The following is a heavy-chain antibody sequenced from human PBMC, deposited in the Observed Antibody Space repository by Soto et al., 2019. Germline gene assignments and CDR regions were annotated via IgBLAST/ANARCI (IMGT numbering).Heavy chain of an antibody. V-gene: IGHV3-23*01. CDR2: ISGSGGST. Sequence: LGGSLRLSCAASGFTFSIYAMSWVRQAPGKGLEWVSAISGSGGSTYYADSVKGRFTISRDNSKNTLYLQMNRLRAEDTAVYYCAKDGSNVGYYYYGLAVWGQGTTVTVYS. CDR3: AKDGSNVGYYYYGLAV. D-gene: IGHD1-26*01. J-gene: IGHJ6*02. CDR1: GFTFSIYA.